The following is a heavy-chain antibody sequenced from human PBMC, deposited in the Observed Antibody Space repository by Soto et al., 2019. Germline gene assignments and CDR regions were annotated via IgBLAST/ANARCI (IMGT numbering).Heavy chain of an antibody. J-gene: IGHJ6*02. CDR1: GFSLTTGRMG. D-gene: IGHD3-10*01. V-gene: IGHV2-26*01. Sequence: ESGPTLVNPTETLTLTCNVSGFSLTTGRMGVSWIRQPPGKALEWLAHIFSDAERSYSRSLQGRLTVSKVGSGSHVVLTMTNMEPVDTGTYFCVRMNAESYSSYYAMDVWGQGTTVTVSS. CDR2: IFSDAER. CDR3: VRMNAESYSSYYAMDV.